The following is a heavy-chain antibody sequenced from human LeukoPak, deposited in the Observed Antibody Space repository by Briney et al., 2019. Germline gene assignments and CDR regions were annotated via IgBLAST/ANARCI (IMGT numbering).Heavy chain of an antibody. CDR3: ATSYRTGWYYFDY. J-gene: IGHJ4*02. Sequence: ASVKVSCKASGYTFTGYYIHWVRQAPGLGLECMGWINPNSGDTNSAQKFQGRVTMTRDTSISTAYMELSRLRSDDTAVYYCATSYRTGWYYFDYWGQGTLVTVSS. CDR2: INPNSGDT. V-gene: IGHV1-2*02. CDR1: GYTFTGYY. D-gene: IGHD6-19*01.